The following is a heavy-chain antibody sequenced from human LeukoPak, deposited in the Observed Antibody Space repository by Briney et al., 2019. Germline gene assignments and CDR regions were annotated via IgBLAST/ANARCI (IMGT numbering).Heavy chain of an antibody. D-gene: IGHD5-12*01. CDR1: GGSISSYY. Sequence: SETLSLTCTVSGGSISSYYWSWIRQPPGKGLEWIGYIYYSGSTNYNPSLKSRVTISVDTSKNQFSLKLSSVTAADTAVYYCASRGYSRGIYYFDYWGQGTLVTVSS. J-gene: IGHJ4*02. V-gene: IGHV4-59*12. CDR2: IYYSGST. CDR3: ASRGYSRGIYYFDY.